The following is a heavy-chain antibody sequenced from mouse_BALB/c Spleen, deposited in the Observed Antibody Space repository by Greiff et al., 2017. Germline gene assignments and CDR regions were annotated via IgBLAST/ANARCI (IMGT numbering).Heavy chain of an antibody. V-gene: IGHV3-2*02. D-gene: IGHD3-1*01. J-gene: IGHJ4*01. CDR2: ISYSGST. CDR3: ARRGLYAMDY. Sequence: EVHLVESGPGLVKPSQSLSLTCTVTGYSITSDYAWNWIRQFPGNKLEWMGYISYSGSTSYNPSLKSRISITRDTSKNQFFLQLNSVTTEDTATYYCARRGLYAMDYWGQGTSVTVSS. CDR1: GYSITSDYA.